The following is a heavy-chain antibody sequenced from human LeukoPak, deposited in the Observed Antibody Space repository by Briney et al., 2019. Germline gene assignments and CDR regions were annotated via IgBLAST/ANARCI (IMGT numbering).Heavy chain of an antibody. V-gene: IGHV4-34*01. CDR2: INHSGST. CDR1: GGSFSGYY. CDR3: ARVSSGWRGD. Sequence: SETPSLTCAVYGGSFSGYYWSWIRQPPGKGLEWIGEINHSGSTNYNPSLKSRVTISVDTSKNQFSLKLSSVTAADTAVYYCARVSSGWRGDWGQGTLVTVSS. D-gene: IGHD6-19*01. J-gene: IGHJ4*02.